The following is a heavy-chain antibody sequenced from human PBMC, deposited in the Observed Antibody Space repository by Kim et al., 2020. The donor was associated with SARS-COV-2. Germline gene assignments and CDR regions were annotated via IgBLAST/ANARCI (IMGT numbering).Heavy chain of an antibody. V-gene: IGHV3-33*01. J-gene: IGHJ6*02. Sequence: GGSLRLSCAASGFTFSSYVMHWVRQAPGKGLEWVAVIWYDGSNKYYADSVKGRFTISRDNSKNTLYLQMNSLRAEDTAVYYCARDGPYIAAADSYYYYGMDVWGPGTTVTVSS. D-gene: IGHD6-13*01. CDR1: GFTFSSYV. CDR2: IWYDGSNK. CDR3: ARDGPYIAAADSYYYYGMDV.